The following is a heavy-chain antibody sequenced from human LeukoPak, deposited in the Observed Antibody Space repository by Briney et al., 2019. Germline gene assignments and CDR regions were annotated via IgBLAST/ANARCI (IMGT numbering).Heavy chain of an antibody. D-gene: IGHD3-10*01. CDR3: ARSDGYGLVGI. Sequence: KPSETLSLTCTVSGGSISSSSYYWGWIRQPPGKGLEWIGYIYYSGSTNYNPSLKSRVTISVDTSKNQFSLKLSSVTAADTAVYYCARSDGYGLVGIWGQGTMVTVSS. J-gene: IGHJ3*02. CDR2: IYYSGST. CDR1: GGSISSSSYY. V-gene: IGHV4-61*05.